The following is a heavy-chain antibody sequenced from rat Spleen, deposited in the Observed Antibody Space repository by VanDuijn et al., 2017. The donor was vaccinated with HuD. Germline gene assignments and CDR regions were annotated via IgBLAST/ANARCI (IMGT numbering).Heavy chain of an antibody. D-gene: IGHD1-7*01. V-gene: IGHV2-34*01. J-gene: IGHJ4*01. CDR3: ARDYGQGWVLDA. CDR1: GFSLTSYS. Sequence: QVQLKESGPGLVQPSETLSLTCTVSGFSLTSYSVTWVRQPSGKGPEWMGRIWYDGDTAYNSTLKSRLSISRDTSKNQVVLKMNSLQADATGTYDCARDYGQGWVLDAWGQGVSVTVSS. CDR2: IWYDGDT.